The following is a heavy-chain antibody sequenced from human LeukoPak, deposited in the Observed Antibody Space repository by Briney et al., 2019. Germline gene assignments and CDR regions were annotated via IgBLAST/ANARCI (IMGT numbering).Heavy chain of an antibody. Sequence: PSETLSLTCTVSGGSISSSNYYWSWIRQPAGKGLEWIGRIYSSGSTNYNPSLKSRVTISEDTSKNQFSLKLTSVTAADTAVYYCARDLFTSSWYRWFDPWGQGTLVTVSS. D-gene: IGHD6-13*01. J-gene: IGHJ5*02. CDR2: IYSSGST. V-gene: IGHV4-61*02. CDR1: GGSISSSNYY. CDR3: ARDLFTSSWYRWFDP.